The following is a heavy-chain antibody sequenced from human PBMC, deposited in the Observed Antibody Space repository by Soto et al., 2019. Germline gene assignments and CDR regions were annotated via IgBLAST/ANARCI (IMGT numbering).Heavy chain of an antibody. CDR1: GYTLTELS. Sequence: ASVKVSCKVSGYTLTELSMHWVRQAPGKGLEWMGGFDPEDGETIYAQKFQGRVTMTEDTSTDTAYMELSSLRSEDTAVYYCATDPPPDIVVVVAATPVNAFDIWGQGTMVTVSS. D-gene: IGHD2-15*01. J-gene: IGHJ3*02. CDR3: ATDPPPDIVVVVAATPVNAFDI. V-gene: IGHV1-24*01. CDR2: FDPEDGET.